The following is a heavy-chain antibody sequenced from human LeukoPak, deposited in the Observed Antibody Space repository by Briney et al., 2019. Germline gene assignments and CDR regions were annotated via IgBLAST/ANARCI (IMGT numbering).Heavy chain of an antibody. D-gene: IGHD3-22*01. J-gene: IGHJ4*02. CDR2: INPNSGGT. CDR1: GYIFTGYS. CDR3: ARTQNYYDSSGYAY. Sequence: ASVKVSCKASGYIFTGYSMHWVRQAPGQGLEWMGWINPNSGGTNYAQKFQGRVTMTRDTSISTAYMELSSLRSDDTAVYYCARTQNYYDSSGYAYWGQGTLVTVSS. V-gene: IGHV1-2*02.